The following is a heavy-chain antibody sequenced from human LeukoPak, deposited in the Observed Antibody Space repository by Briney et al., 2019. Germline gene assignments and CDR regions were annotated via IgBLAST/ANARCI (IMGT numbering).Heavy chain of an antibody. D-gene: IGHD5-18*01. V-gene: IGHV1-18*01. J-gene: IGHJ4*02. CDR2: ISAYNCNT. CDR3: ARDFRRLPFFVDY. Sequence: ASVKVSCKASGYTYTSYRISWVRQAPGQGLEWMGWISAYNCNTNYAQKLQGRLTMTTDTSTSTAYMKLRSRISDDTAVYYCARDFRRLPFFVDYWGQGTLVTVSS. CDR1: GYTYTSYR.